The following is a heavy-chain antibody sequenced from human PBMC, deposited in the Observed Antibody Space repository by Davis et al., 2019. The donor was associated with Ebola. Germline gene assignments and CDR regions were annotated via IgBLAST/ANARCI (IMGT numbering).Heavy chain of an antibody. CDR3: AKTYYDILTGYLYGMDV. CDR1: GYSFTSYW. J-gene: IGHJ6*02. Sequence: GESLKISCKGSGYSFTSYWISWVRQMPGKGLEWMGRIDPSDSDTKYSPSFQGHVTISADKSISTAYLQWSSLKASDTAIYYCAKTYYDILTGYLYGMDVWGQGTTVTVSS. V-gene: IGHV5-10-1*01. CDR2: IDPSDSDT. D-gene: IGHD3-9*01.